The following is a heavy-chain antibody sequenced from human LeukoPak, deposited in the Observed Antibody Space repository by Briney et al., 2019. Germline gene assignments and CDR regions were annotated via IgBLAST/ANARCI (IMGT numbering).Heavy chain of an antibody. CDR2: IYHYGSP. Sequence: PSETLSLTCSVSGDSINGYCWSWIRQPPGKGLEWIASIYHYGSPFYNPSLKSRVTISVDTSKNQFSVKLNSVTAADTAVYYCARIPSTVVTAAFDYWGQGTLVTVSS. CDR3: ARIPSTVVTAAFDY. D-gene: IGHD2-21*02. V-gene: IGHV4-38-2*01. J-gene: IGHJ4*02. CDR1: GDSINGYC.